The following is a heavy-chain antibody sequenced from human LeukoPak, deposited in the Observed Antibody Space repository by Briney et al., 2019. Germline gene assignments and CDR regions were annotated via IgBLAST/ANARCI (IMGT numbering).Heavy chain of an antibody. CDR2: TVVGRGET. V-gene: IGHV1-58*02. D-gene: IGHD1-14*01. Sequence: SVKDSCKTSGFTFRTSTIQWVRQARGQRLEWIGWTVVGRGETKYAQDLQGRVTITTDMSTSTAYLELSGLRSEDTAVYYCAAERYDGPCCWFDPWGQGTLVTVSS. CDR1: GFTFRTST. J-gene: IGHJ5*02. CDR3: AAERYDGPCCWFDP.